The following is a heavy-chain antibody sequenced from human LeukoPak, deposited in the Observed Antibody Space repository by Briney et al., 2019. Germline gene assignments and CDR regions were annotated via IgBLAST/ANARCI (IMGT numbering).Heavy chain of an antibody. Sequence: SETLSLTCAVYGRSFSGYYWSWIRQPPGKGLEWIGEINHSGSTNYNPSLKSRVTISVDTSKNQFSLKLSSVTAADTAVYYCARVSSGWYPKYYFDYWGQGTLVTVSS. CDR1: GRSFSGYY. CDR3: ARVSSGWYPKYYFDY. J-gene: IGHJ4*02. CDR2: INHSGST. D-gene: IGHD6-19*01. V-gene: IGHV4-34*01.